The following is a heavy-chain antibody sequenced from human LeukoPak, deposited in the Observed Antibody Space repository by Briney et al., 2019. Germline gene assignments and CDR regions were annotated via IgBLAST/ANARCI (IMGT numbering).Heavy chain of an antibody. Sequence: GGSLRLSCAASGFTVSSNYMSWVRQAPGKGLEWVSGISSSGGTTYYADSVKGRFTISRDNSKNTLYLLMNSLRVEDTALYYCAKVPTVTTQAVDYWGQGALVIVSS. CDR1: GFTVSSNY. J-gene: IGHJ4*02. V-gene: IGHV3-23*01. CDR3: AKVPTVTTQAVDY. D-gene: IGHD4-17*01. CDR2: ISSSGGTT.